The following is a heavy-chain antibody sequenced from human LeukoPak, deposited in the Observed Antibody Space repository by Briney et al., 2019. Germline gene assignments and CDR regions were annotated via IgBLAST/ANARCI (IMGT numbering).Heavy chain of an antibody. D-gene: IGHD4-17*01. V-gene: IGHV3-7*03. CDR1: GFTFSSYW. CDR2: IKQDGSEK. CDR3: ARGQTTVTN. Sequence: GGSLRLSCAASGFTFSSYWMSWVRQAPGKGLEWVANIKQDGSEKYYLDSVEGRFTISRDNAKNSLHLQMNSLRAEDTAVYYCARGQTTVTNWGQGTLVTVSS. J-gene: IGHJ4*02.